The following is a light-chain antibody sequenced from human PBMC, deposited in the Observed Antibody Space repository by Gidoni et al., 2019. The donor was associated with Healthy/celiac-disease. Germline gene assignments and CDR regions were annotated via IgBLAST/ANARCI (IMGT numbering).Light chain of an antibody. CDR3: QQYYSTPPVT. CDR1: QSVLYNSNNKNY. Sequence: DIVMTQSPDSLAVSLGERATINCKSSQSVLYNSNNKNYLAWYQQQPGQPPQLLIYWASTRESGVPDRFSGSGSGTDFTLIISSLQAEDVAVYYCQQYYSTPPVTFGQGTKLEIK. J-gene: IGKJ2*01. CDR2: WAS. V-gene: IGKV4-1*01.